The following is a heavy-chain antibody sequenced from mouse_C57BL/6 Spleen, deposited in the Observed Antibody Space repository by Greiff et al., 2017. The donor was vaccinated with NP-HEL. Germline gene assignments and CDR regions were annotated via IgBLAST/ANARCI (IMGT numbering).Heavy chain of an antibody. CDR3: ARSYDYDGGAWYFDY. J-gene: IGHJ2*01. CDR2: IDPEDGET. D-gene: IGHD2-4*01. CDR1: GFNIKDYY. V-gene: IGHV14-2*01. Sequence: VQLQQSGAELVKPGASVKLSCTASGFNIKDYYMHWVKQRTEQGLEWIGRIDPEDGETKYASKFQGKATITADTSSNTAYLQLSSLTSEDTAVYYCARSYDYDGGAWYFDYWGKGTTLTVSS.